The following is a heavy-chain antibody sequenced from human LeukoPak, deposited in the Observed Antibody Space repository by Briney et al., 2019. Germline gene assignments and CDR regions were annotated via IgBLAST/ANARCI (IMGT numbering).Heavy chain of an antibody. CDR1: GGSISTSNYF. CDR3: ARANFTYYDFWSGHSDGFDP. CDR2: IHYTGSA. Sequence: SETLSLTCTVSGGSISTSNYFWSWIRQSPGKGLEWIGYIHYTGSAHYSSLKSRVSITVDTSKNQFSLKLSSVTAADTAVYYCARANFTYYDFWSGHSDGFDPWGQGTLVTVSS. V-gene: IGHV4-30-4*01. D-gene: IGHD3-3*01. J-gene: IGHJ5*02.